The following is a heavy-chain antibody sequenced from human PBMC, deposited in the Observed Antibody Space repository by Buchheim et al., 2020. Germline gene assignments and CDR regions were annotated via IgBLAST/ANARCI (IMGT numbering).Heavy chain of an antibody. Sequence: EVQLVESGGGLVQPGGSLRLSCAASGFTFSNYGMHWVRQAPGNGLMWVSGINSGGSFTSYGDSVTGRFTISRDNAKNTLYLQMNSLRAEDTAVYYCARATSSGWFSFDYWGQGTL. CDR1: GFTFSNYG. V-gene: IGHV3-74*01. CDR2: INSGGSFT. D-gene: IGHD6-19*01. CDR3: ARATSSGWFSFDY. J-gene: IGHJ4*02.